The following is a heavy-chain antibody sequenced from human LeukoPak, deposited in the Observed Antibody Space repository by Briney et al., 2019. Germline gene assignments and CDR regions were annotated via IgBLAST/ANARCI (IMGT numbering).Heavy chain of an antibody. CDR2: FNPNLGGT. CDR1: GGTFSSYA. CDR3: ARPRSSYEYGDYESFDF. Sequence: GASVKVSCKASGGTFSSYAISWVRQAPGQGLEWMGWFNPNLGGTNYAQKFQDSVTMTSDTSISTAYMEVRSLRSDDTAVYYCARPRSSYEYGDYESFDFWGQGTLVTVSS. D-gene: IGHD4-17*01. V-gene: IGHV1-2*02. J-gene: IGHJ4*02.